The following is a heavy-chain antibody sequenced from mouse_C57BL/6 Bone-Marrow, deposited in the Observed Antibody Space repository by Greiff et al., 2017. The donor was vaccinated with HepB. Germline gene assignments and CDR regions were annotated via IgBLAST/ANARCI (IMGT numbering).Heavy chain of an antibody. V-gene: IGHV5-9-1*02. Sequence: EVKVVESGEGLVKPGGSLKLSCAASGFTFSSYAMSWVRQTPEKRLEWVAYISSGGDYIYYAATVKGRYTFSRDNARNTLYLQKSSLQSEDTAMYYCTSDRDYWGQGTTLTVSS. J-gene: IGHJ2*01. CDR3: TSDRDY. CDR1: GFTFSSYA. CDR2: ISSGGDYI.